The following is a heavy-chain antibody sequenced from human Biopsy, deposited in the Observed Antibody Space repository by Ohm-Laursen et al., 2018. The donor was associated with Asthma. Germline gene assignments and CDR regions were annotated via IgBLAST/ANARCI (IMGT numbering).Heavy chain of an antibody. CDR3: ARDRVSSPIRHGSGSYYLYNWFDP. CDR2: TIPIFGTA. V-gene: IGHV1-69*01. Sequence: ASSVKVSCKASGDSFSNYAISWVRQAPGQGLEWMGGTIPIFGTANYAQRFQGRVTITADESTSTAYMELSSLRSEDTAVYYCARDRVSSPIRHGSGSYYLYNWFDPWGQGTLVTVSS. D-gene: IGHD3-10*01. J-gene: IGHJ5*02. CDR1: GDSFSNYA.